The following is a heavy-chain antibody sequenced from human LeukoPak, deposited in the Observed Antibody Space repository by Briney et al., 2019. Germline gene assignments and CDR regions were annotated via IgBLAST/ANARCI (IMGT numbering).Heavy chain of an antibody. J-gene: IGHJ3*02. V-gene: IGHV3-30*03. Sequence: PGGSLRLSCAASGFTFSSYGMHWVRQAPGKGLEWVAVISYDGSNKYYADSVKGRFTISRDNSKNTLYLQMNSLRAEDTAVYYCARGNDHDAFDIWGQGTMVTVSS. CDR3: ARGNDHDAFDI. CDR2: ISYDGSNK. CDR1: GFTFSSYG. D-gene: IGHD3-10*01.